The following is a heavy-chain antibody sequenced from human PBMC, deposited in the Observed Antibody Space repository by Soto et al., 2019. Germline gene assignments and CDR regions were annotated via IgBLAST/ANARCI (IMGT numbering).Heavy chain of an antibody. Sequence: QVQLVQSGAEVKKPGSSVKVSCKTSGDTFSSYTIIWVRQAPGQGLEWMGRIIPILGIANYAQNFQGRVKITADKPTSTDYMELTSLRYEATAVYFCASEPRFTMIVLPPEYWGQGTMVTVSS. CDR2: IIPILGIA. D-gene: IGHD3-22*01. CDR3: ASEPRFTMIVLPPEY. V-gene: IGHV1-69*02. J-gene: IGHJ4*02. CDR1: GDTFSSYT.